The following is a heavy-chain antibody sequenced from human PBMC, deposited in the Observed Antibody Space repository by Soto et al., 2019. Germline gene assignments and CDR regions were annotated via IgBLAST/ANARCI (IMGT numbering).Heavy chain of an antibody. CDR3: ARDAFRDGPGA. V-gene: IGHV1-18*01. Sequence: ASVKVSCKASGCIFTSYPISWVRQAPGQGLQWLGWISAYSGNTHYAQNLQGRVSMTTDTSTTTAYMELRNVTSDDTAVYYCARDAFRDGPGAWGQGTMVTVSS. J-gene: IGHJ5*02. CDR2: ISAYSGNT. D-gene: IGHD2-2*01. CDR1: GCIFTSYP.